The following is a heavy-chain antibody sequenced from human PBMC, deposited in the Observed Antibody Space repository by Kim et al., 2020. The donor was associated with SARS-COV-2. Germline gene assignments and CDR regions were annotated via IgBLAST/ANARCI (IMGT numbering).Heavy chain of an antibody. CDR2: IYCSGST. CDR3: ARDQRARLSTMVRGVDTTSGYGMDV. CDR1: GGSISSYY. V-gene: IGHV4-59*01. Sequence: SETLSLTCTVSGGSISSYYWSWIRQPPGKGLEWIGYIYCSGSTNYNPSLKSRVTISVDTSKNQFSLKLSSVTAADTAVYYCARDQRARLSTMVRGVDTTSGYGMDVWGQGTTVTVSS. D-gene: IGHD3-10*01. J-gene: IGHJ6*02.